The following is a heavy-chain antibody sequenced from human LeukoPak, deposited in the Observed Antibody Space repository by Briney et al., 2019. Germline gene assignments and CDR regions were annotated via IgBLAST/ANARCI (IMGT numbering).Heavy chain of an antibody. CDR3: ARVRDPYYDSSGYLVY. CDR1: GGTFSSYA. J-gene: IGHJ4*02. V-gene: IGHV1-69*04. CDR2: IIPIFGIA. D-gene: IGHD3-22*01. Sequence: GASVKVCCKASGGTFSSYAISWVRQAPGQGLEWMGRIIPIFGIANYAQKFQGRVTITADKSTSTAYMELSSLRSEDTAVYYCARVRDPYYDSSGYLVYWGQGTLVTVSS.